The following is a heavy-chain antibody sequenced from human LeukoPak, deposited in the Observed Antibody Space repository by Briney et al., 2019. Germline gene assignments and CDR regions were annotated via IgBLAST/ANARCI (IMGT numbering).Heavy chain of an antibody. J-gene: IGHJ6*02. V-gene: IGHV4-30-2*01. CDR3: ARGTVVAATMDV. Sequence: SETLSLTCTVSGGSLSSGDYYWSWIRQPPGKGLEWIGYIYYSGSTYYNPSLKSRVTISVDRSKNQFSLKLSSVTAADTAVYYCARGTVVAATMDVWGQGTTVTVSS. D-gene: IGHD2-15*01. CDR1: GGSLSSGDYY. CDR2: IYYSGST.